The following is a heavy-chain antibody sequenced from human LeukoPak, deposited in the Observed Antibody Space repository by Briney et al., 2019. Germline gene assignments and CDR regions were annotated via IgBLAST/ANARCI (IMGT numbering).Heavy chain of an antibody. D-gene: IGHD2-2*01. V-gene: IGHV3-23*01. J-gene: IGHJ6*04. CDR2: ISGSGGST. Sequence: GGSLRLSCAASGFTFSSYAMSWVRQAPGKGLEWVSAISGSGGSTYYADSVKGRFTISRDNSKNTLYLQMNSLRDEDTAVYYCAGYCSSTSCYEYYYYGMDVWGKGTAVTVSS. CDR1: GFTFSSYA. CDR3: AGYCSSTSCYEYYYYGMDV.